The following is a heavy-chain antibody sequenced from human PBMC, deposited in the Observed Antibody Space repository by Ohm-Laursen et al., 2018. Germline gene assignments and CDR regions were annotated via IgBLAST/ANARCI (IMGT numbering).Heavy chain of an antibody. CDR1: GYTFSDYY. J-gene: IGHJ4*02. V-gene: IGHV1-2*06. CDR3: ARGPYGGNSEVRY. CDR2: INPNSGGT. Sequence: ASVKVSCKASGYTFSDYYMHWVRQAPGQGLEWMGRINPNSGGTNYAQKFQGRVTMTRDTSISTGYMELSTLRSDDTAVYYCARGPYGGNSEVRYWGQGTLVTVSS. D-gene: IGHD4-23*01.